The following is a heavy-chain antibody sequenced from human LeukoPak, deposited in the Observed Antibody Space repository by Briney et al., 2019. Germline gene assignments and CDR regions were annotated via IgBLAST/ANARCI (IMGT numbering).Heavy chain of an antibody. Sequence: GGSLRLSCAASGFTFDDYAMHWVRQAPGKGLEWVSGISWNSGSIGYADSVKGRFTISRDNAKKSLYLQMNSLRAEDTAVYYCARDLAVKGDRDAFDIWGQGTMVTVSP. J-gene: IGHJ3*02. CDR3: ARDLAVKGDRDAFDI. V-gene: IGHV3-9*01. D-gene: IGHD3-16*01. CDR1: GFTFDDYA. CDR2: ISWNSGSI.